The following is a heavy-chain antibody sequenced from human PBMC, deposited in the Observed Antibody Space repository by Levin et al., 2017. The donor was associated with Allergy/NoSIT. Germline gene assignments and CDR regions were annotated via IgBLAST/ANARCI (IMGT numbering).Heavy chain of an antibody. V-gene: IGHV3-7*04. CDR1: GFTFSTYW. CDR2: IKQDGSEG. J-gene: IGHJ4*02. Sequence: GGSLRLSCAASGFTFSTYWMTWVRQAPGKGLEWVANIKQDGSEGYYVDSVKGRFTISRDNAKNSVYLQMNSLRAEDTAVYYCARHTLYRFDDWGQGTLVTVSS. CDR3: ARHTLYRFDD. D-gene: IGHD2-8*01.